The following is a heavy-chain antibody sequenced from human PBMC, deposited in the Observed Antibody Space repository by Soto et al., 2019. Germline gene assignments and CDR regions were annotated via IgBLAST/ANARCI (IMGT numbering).Heavy chain of an antibody. CDR3: ARGVDAGMDV. D-gene: IGHD1-1*01. CDR1: GYNFASYD. CDR2: MSPNSGNT. V-gene: IGHV1-8*01. Sequence: QVQLVQSGTEVKNPGASVKVSCKASGYNFASYDINWVRQATGQGLEWMGWMSPNSGNTGYAQKFQGRVTMTRNTPISTAYMDLNSLTSEDTAVYYCARGVDAGMDVWGQGITVTVSS. J-gene: IGHJ6*02.